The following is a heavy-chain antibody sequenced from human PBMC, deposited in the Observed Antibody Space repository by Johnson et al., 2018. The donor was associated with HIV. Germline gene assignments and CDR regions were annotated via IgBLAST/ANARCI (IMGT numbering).Heavy chain of an antibody. V-gene: IGHV3-30*02. J-gene: IGHJ3*02. Sequence: QMQLVESGGGLVQPGGSLRLSCAASGFTFSGYWMSWVRQAPGKGLEWVAFIRYDGSNKYYADSVKGRFTISRDDSKNTLYLQMNSLKTEDTAVYYCTREGRTVAAFTVGAFDIWGQGTMVTVSS. D-gene: IGHD6-19*01. CDR2: IRYDGSNK. CDR1: GFTFSGYW. CDR3: TREGRTVAAFTVGAFDI.